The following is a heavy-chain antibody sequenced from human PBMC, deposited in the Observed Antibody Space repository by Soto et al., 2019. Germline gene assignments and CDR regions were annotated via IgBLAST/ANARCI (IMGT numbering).Heavy chain of an antibody. V-gene: IGHV4-59*01. Sequence: QVQLQESGPGLVKPSETLSLTCTVSGGSISSYYWSWIRQPPGKGLEWIGYIYYSGSTNYNPSLKSRVTISVDTSKNQFSLKLSSVTAADTAVYYCARFVAYYYGSGSYPYYYGMDVWGQGTTVTVSS. CDR3: ARFVAYYYGSGSYPYYYGMDV. D-gene: IGHD3-10*01. J-gene: IGHJ6*02. CDR1: GGSISSYY. CDR2: IYYSGST.